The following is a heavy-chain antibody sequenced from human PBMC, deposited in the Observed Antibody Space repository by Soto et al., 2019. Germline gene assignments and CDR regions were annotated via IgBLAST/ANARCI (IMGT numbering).Heavy chain of an antibody. Sequence: QVQLQESGPGLVKPSETLSLTCTVSGGSISSYYWSWIRQPPGKGLEWIGYIYYSGSTNYNPSLKSRVTISVDTSKNQFSLKLSSVTAADTAVYYCARDHNSYYYYGMDVWGQGTTVTVSS. D-gene: IGHD1-1*01. CDR2: IYYSGST. CDR1: GGSISSYY. CDR3: ARDHNSYYYYGMDV. J-gene: IGHJ6*02. V-gene: IGHV4-59*01.